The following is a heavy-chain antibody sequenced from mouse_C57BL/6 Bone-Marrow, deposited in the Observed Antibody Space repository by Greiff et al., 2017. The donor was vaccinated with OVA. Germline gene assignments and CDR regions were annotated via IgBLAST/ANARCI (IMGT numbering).Heavy chain of an antibody. D-gene: IGHD2-12*01. CDR2: ISDGGSYT. J-gene: IGHJ4*01. CDR1: GFTFSSYA. Sequence: DVMLVESGGGLVKPGGSLKLSCAASGFTFSSYAMSWVRQTPEKRLEWVATISDGGSYTYYPDNVKGRFTISRDNAKNNLYLQMSHLKSEDTAMYYCAREIYDGYAMDYWGQGTSVTVSS. V-gene: IGHV5-4*01. CDR3: AREIYDGYAMDY.